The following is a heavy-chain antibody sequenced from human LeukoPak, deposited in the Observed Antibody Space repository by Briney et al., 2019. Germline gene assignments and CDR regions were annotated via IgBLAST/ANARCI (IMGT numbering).Heavy chain of an antibody. J-gene: IGHJ4*02. CDR3: AKAVGASRPFDY. Sequence: PGGSLRLFCAASGLTFSSYDMHWVRQAPGKGLEWVAFIRNDGSDKYYADSVKGRFTISRDNSKNTLDLHMKSLRGEDAALYYCAKAVGASRPFDYWGQGTLVTVSS. V-gene: IGHV3-30*02. D-gene: IGHD1-26*01. CDR1: GLTFSSYD. CDR2: IRNDGSDK.